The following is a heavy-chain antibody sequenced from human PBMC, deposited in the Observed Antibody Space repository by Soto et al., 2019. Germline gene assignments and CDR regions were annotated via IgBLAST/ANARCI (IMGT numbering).Heavy chain of an antibody. Sequence: GASVKVSCKASGYTFSHYAMHWVRLAPGQRLEWMGWINAGNGNTKYSQKFQGRVTMTEDTSTGTAYMELSSLRSEDTAVYYCATVIAVAGPVVYGWFDPWGQGTLVTVSS. V-gene: IGHV1-3*01. D-gene: IGHD6-19*01. J-gene: IGHJ5*02. CDR2: INAGNGNT. CDR1: GYTFSHYA. CDR3: ATVIAVAGPVVYGWFDP.